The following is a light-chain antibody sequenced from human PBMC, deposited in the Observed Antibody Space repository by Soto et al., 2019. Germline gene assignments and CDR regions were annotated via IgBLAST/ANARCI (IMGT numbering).Light chain of an antibody. CDR2: AAS. J-gene: IGKJ1*01. V-gene: IGKV1-27*01. Sequence: DIQMTQSPSSLSASVGDRVTITYRASHDINNYLAWYQQKPGKVPKLLIYAASTLQSGVPSRFSGSGSGTDFTLTISSLQPEDVATYYCQKYNSAPWTFGQGTKVEIK. CDR3: QKYNSAPWT. CDR1: HDINNY.